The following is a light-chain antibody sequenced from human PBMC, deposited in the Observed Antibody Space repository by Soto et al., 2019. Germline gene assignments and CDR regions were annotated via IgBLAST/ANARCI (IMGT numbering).Light chain of an antibody. CDR3: SSYTSSSTGV. CDR2: DVS. V-gene: IGLV2-14*03. Sequence: QSALTQPASVSGSPGQSITISCTGTSSDVDGYNYVSWYQQHPGKAPKLMIYDVSNRPSGVSNRFSGSKFSNTASLTISGLQAEDEADYYCSSYTSSSTGVFGGGTKLTVL. CDR1: SSDVDGYNY. J-gene: IGLJ3*02.